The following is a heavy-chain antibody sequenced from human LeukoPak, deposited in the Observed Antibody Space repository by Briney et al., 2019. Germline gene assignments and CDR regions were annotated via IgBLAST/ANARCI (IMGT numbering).Heavy chain of an antibody. CDR1: GFSLNTRGVG. J-gene: IGHJ4*02. CDR2: ISWNDDK. V-gene: IGHV2-5*01. D-gene: IGHD1-26*01. Sequence: SGPTLVKPTQTLTLTCTFSGFSLNTRGVGVGWIRQPPGKALEWLALISWNDDKRYSPSLKNRLTITKDTSKNQVVLTMTNMDPVDAATYYCAHGSGTYYFGQTATFDYWGQGTLVTVSS. CDR3: AHGSGTYYFGQTATFDY.